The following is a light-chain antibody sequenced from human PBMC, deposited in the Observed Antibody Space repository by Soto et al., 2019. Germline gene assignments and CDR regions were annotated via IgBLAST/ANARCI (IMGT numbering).Light chain of an antibody. CDR2: GAS. Sequence: EIVMTQSPATLSVSPGERATLSCRASQSVSSNLAWFQQKPGQAPRLLIYGASTRATGIPARFSGSGSGTECTLTIGSLQSEDFAVYYCQQYNNWPPWTFGQGTKVEIK. CDR3: QQYNNWPPWT. CDR1: QSVSSN. J-gene: IGKJ1*01. V-gene: IGKV3-15*01.